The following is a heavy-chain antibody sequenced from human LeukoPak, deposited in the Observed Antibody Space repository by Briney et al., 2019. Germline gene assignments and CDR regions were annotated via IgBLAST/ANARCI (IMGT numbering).Heavy chain of an antibody. Sequence: PSETLSLTCTVSGGSITSGSYYWSWLRQPAGPGLEWIGRMYTSGSTNYNPSLKSRVTISVDTSKNQFSLKLSSVTAADTAVYYCARYSLTGYSSSWYEGDFDYWGQGTLVTVSS. CDR1: GGSITSGSYY. CDR2: MYTSGST. V-gene: IGHV4-61*02. J-gene: IGHJ4*02. CDR3: ARYSLTGYSSSWYEGDFDY. D-gene: IGHD6-13*01.